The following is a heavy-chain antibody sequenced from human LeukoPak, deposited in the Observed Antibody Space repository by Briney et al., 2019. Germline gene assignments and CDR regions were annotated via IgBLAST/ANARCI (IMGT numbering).Heavy chain of an antibody. V-gene: IGHV3-21*01. CDR2: ISSSSSYI. D-gene: IGHD2-15*01. CDR1: GFTFSSYS. Sequence: GGSLRLSCAASGFTFSSYSMNWVRQAPGKGLEWVSSISSSSSYIYYADSVKGRFTISRDNAKNSLYLQMNSLRAEDTAVYYCARGYCSGGSCYSAKHYFDYWGQGTLVTVSS. J-gene: IGHJ4*02. CDR3: ARGYCSGGSCYSAKHYFDY.